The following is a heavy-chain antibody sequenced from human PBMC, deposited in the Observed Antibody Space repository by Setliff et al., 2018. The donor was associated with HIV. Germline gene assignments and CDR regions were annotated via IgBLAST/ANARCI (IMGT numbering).Heavy chain of an antibody. CDR3: ARDAAAPAAIEGAFDI. CDR1: GFTFSSYS. J-gene: IGHJ3*02. D-gene: IGHD2-2*02. Sequence: GGSLRLSCAASGFTFSSYSMNWVRQAPGKGLEWVSYISSSSSYTHYADSVKGRFTMSRDNAKNSLYLQMNSLRAEDTAVYYCARDAAAPAAIEGAFDIWGQGTMVTVSS. CDR2: ISSSSSYT. V-gene: IGHV3-21*01.